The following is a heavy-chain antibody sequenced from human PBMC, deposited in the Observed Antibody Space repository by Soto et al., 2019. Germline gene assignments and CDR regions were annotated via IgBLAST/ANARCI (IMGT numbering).Heavy chain of an antibody. Sequence: QVQLVQSGAEVKKPGASVKVSCRTSGYTFTNYYMHWVRQAPGQGLEGMGIIKCSGVETTYSQKFLGRVTMTRDTSTSTVYMELSSLRSEDTAVYYCARGGDVVLVTAPLDYWGQGTLVTVSS. V-gene: IGHV1-46*03. CDR2: IKCSGVET. CDR3: ARGGDVVLVTAPLDY. CDR1: GYTFTNYY. J-gene: IGHJ4*02. D-gene: IGHD2-21*02.